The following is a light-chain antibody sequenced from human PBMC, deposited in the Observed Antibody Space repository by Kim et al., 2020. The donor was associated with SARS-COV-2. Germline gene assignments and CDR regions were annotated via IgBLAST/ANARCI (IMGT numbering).Light chain of an antibody. Sequence: QLVLTQSPSASASLGDSVKLTCTLSSGHSSYAIAWHQQQPEKGPRYLMKVNSDGSHSKGDGIPDRFSGSSSGAERYLTISSLQSEDEADYYCQTWGSGIRVFGGGT. CDR2: VNSDGSH. V-gene: IGLV4-69*01. CDR3: QTWGSGIRV. J-gene: IGLJ3*02. CDR1: SGHSSYA.